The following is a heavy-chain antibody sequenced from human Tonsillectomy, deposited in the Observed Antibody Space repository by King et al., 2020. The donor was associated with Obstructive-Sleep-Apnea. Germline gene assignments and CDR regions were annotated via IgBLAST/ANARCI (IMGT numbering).Heavy chain of an antibody. CDR2: INWNSDSI. CDR1: GFTFDDYA. V-gene: IGHV3-9*01. D-gene: IGHD6-19*01. CDR3: VKDKKRGWYVDYFDC. Sequence: VQLVESGGGLVQPGRSLRLSCAASGFTFDDYAMHWVRQAPGKGLEWVSGINWNSDSIGYADSVKGRFTISRDNAKNSLYLQVNSLRAEDTALYYCVKDKKRGWYVDYFDCWGQGTLVTVSS. J-gene: IGHJ4*02.